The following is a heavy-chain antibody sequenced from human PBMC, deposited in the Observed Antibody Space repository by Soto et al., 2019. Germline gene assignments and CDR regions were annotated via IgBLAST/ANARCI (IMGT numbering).Heavy chain of an antibody. D-gene: IGHD4-17*01. Sequence: QVQLVQSGAEVKKPGSSVKVSCKASGGTFSSYAISWVRQAPGQGLEWMGGIIPIFGTANYAQKFQGRVTITADESTSTAYMELSSLGSEDTALYYCARCHGDYVSYYYYYGMDVWGQGTTVTVSS. CDR1: GGTFSSYA. CDR2: IIPIFGTA. J-gene: IGHJ6*02. V-gene: IGHV1-69*01. CDR3: ARCHGDYVSYYYYYGMDV.